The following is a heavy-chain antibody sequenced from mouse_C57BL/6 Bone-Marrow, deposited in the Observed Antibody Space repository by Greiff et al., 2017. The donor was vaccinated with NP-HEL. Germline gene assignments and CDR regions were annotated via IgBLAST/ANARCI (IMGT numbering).Heavy chain of an antibody. Sequence: QVQLQQPGAELVMPGASVKLSCKASGYTFTSYWMHWVKQRPGQGLEWIGEIDPSDSYTNYNQKLKGKSTLTVDKSSSTAYMQLSSLTSEDSAVYYCARDNWDYWGQGTTLTVSS. CDR3: ARDNWDY. CDR2: IDPSDSYT. CDR1: GYTFTSYW. V-gene: IGHV1-69*01. J-gene: IGHJ2*01. D-gene: IGHD4-1*02.